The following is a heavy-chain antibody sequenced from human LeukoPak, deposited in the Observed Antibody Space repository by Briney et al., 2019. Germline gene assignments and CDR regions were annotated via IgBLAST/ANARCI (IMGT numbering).Heavy chain of an antibody. V-gene: IGHV1-69*05. D-gene: IGHD4-17*01. J-gene: IGHJ4*02. CDR1: GGTFSSYA. CDR3: ARIPADYGDYVEAGDY. CDR2: IIPIFGTA. Sequence: SVKVSCKASGGTFSSYAISWVRQAPGQGLDWMGGIIPIFGTANYAQKFQGRVTITTDESTSTAYMELSSLRSEDTAVYYCARIPADYGDYVEAGDYWGQGTLVAVSS.